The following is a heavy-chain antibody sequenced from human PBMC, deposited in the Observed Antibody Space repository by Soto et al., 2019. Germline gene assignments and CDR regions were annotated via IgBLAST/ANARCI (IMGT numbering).Heavy chain of an antibody. CDR2: MNPNSGNT. CDR1: GYTFTSYD. Sequence: ASVKVSCKASGYTFTSYDINWVRQATGQGLEGMGWMNPNSGNTGYAQKFQGRVTMTRNTSISTAYMELSSLRSEDTAVYYCARIGDSSGYYGDYYYYGMYVWGQGTTVTVSS. J-gene: IGHJ6*02. D-gene: IGHD3-22*01. CDR3: ARIGDSSGYYGDYYYYGMYV. V-gene: IGHV1-8*01.